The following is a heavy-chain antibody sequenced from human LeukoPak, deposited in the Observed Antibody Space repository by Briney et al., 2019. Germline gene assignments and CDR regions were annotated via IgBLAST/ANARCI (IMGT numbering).Heavy chain of an antibody. CDR3: ARLRSPHGYYGMDV. CDR1: GGSISSYY. Sequence: SSETLSLTCTVSGGSISSYYWSWIRQPPGKGLEWIGYIYYSGSTNYNPSLKSRVTISVDTSKNQFSLKLSSVTAADTAVYYCARLRSPHGYYGMDVWGQGTTVTVSS. CDR2: IYYSGST. J-gene: IGHJ6*02. V-gene: IGHV4-59*08. D-gene: IGHD3-10*01.